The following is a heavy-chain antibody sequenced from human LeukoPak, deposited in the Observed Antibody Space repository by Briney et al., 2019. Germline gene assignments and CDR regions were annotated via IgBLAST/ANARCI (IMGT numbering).Heavy chain of an antibody. Sequence: SGTLSLTCTVSGGSISSYFWSWIRQPAGKGLEWMGRIYTSGSTNYNPSLKSRVTMSVDTSKNQFSLKLSSVTAADTAVYYCARVQLLWFGELLYSWFDPWGQGTLVTVSS. CDR3: ARVQLLWFGELLYSWFDP. CDR1: GGSISSYF. V-gene: IGHV4-4*07. CDR2: IYTSGST. D-gene: IGHD3-10*01. J-gene: IGHJ5*02.